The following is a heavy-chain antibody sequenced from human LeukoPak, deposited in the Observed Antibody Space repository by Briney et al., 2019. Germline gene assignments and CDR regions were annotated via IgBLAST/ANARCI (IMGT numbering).Heavy chain of an antibody. CDR2: IIPIFGTA. CDR1: GGTFSSYA. Sequence: SVKVSCKSSGGTFSSYAISWVRQAPGQGLEWMGGIIPIFGTANYAQKFQGRVTITADESTSTAYMELSSLRSEDTAVYYCHVDYGDYEGFDYWGQGTLVTVSS. V-gene: IGHV1-69*01. D-gene: IGHD4-17*01. J-gene: IGHJ4*02. CDR3: HVDYGDYEGFDY.